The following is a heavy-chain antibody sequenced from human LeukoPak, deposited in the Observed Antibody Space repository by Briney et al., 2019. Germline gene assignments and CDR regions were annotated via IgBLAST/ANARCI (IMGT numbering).Heavy chain of an antibody. CDR2: ISSSSSYI. Sequence: GGSLRLSCAASGFTFSSYSMNWVRQAPGKGLEWVSSISSSSSYIYYADSVKGRFTISRDNAKNSLYLQMNSLRAEDTAVYYCARDTIFGVSWFDPWGQGTLVTVSS. D-gene: IGHD3-3*01. V-gene: IGHV3-21*01. J-gene: IGHJ5*02. CDR1: GFTFSSYS. CDR3: ARDTIFGVSWFDP.